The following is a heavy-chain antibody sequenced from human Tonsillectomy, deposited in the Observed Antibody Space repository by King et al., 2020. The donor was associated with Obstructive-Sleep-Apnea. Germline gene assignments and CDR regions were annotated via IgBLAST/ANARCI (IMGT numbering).Heavy chain of an antibody. J-gene: IGHJ2*01. V-gene: IGHV3-30-3*01. CDR3: ARAPLPYSSGWFDWYFDL. CDR1: GFTFSSYA. Sequence: VQLVESGGGVVQPGRSLRLSCAASGFTFSSYAMHWVRQAPGKGLEWVAVISYDGSNKYYADSVKGRFTISRDNSKNTLYLQMNSLRAEDTAVYYCARAPLPYSSGWFDWYFDLWGRGTLVTVSS. CDR2: ISYDGSNK. D-gene: IGHD6-19*01.